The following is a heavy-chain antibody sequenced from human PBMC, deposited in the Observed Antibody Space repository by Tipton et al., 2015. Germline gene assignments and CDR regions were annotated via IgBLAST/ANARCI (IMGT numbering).Heavy chain of an antibody. D-gene: IGHD3-22*01. CDR2: IYYSGST. J-gene: IGHJ4*02. Sequence: TLSLTCTLSGGSFSDYYWSWIRQSPGEGLEWIGYIYYSGSTNYNPSLRSRVAMSMDTSKNQFSLRLSSATAADTAVYYCARLTGDFYDSATYDPTYVDYWGQGILVSVSS. CDR1: GGSFSDYY. V-gene: IGHV4-59*01. CDR3: ARLTGDFYDSATYDPTYVDY.